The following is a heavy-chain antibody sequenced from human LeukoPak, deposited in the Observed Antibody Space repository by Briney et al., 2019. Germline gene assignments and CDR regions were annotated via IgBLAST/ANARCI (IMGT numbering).Heavy chain of an antibody. J-gene: IGHJ6*02. V-gene: IGHV3-15*01. CDR3: TTDPSTYHYYGMDV. CDR2: IKSKTDGGTT. CDR1: GFTFSIYA. Sequence: GGSLRLSCAASGFTFSIYAMSWVRQAPGKGLEWVGRIKSKTDGGTTDYAAPVKGRFTISRDDSKNTLYLQMNSLKTEDTAVYYCTTDPSTYHYYGMDVWGQGTTVTVSS. D-gene: IGHD1-1*01.